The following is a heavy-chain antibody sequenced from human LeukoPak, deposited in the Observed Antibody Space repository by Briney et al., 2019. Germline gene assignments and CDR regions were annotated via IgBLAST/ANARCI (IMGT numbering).Heavy chain of an antibody. CDR1: GSIFSSYA. D-gene: IGHD3-9*01. Sequence: SVKASCKASGSIFSSYAISWVRQAPEQGLEWMGGIIPIFGKANYAQKFQGRVTITADESTSTAYMELSSPKSEDRAFHYWPREPNYDILTGPTRYYYNLDVWGKGTTVTVSS. V-gene: IGHV1-69*13. CDR2: IIPIFGKA. J-gene: IGHJ6*03. CDR3: PREPNYDILTGPTRYYYNLDV.